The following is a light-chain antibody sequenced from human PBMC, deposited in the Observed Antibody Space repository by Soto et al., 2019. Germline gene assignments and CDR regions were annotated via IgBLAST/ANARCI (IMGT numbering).Light chain of an antibody. V-gene: IGKV4-1*01. Sequence: IVMTQSPDSLAVSLGERATINCKSSQSVLYSSNNKNYLAWYQQKPGQPPKLLIYWASTRESGVPDRFSGSGSGTDFTLTIRSLQAEDVAVYYCQQYYSTPWTFGHGTKVEIK. CDR1: QSVLYSSNNKNY. CDR3: QQYYSTPWT. J-gene: IGKJ1*01. CDR2: WAS.